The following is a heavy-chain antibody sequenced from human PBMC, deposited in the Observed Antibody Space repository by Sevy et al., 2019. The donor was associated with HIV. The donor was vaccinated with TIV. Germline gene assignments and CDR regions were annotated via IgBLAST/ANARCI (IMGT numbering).Heavy chain of an antibody. J-gene: IGHJ3*02. Sequence: GGSLRLSCAASGFTFSSYSMNWVRQAPGKGLEWVSSISCSSSYIYYADSVKGRFTISRDNAKNSLYLQMNSLRAEDTAVYYCARLPGFSIAARSAAFDIWGQGTMVTVSS. CDR1: GFTFSSYS. D-gene: IGHD6-6*01. V-gene: IGHV3-21*01. CDR3: ARLPGFSIAARSAAFDI. CDR2: ISCSSSYI.